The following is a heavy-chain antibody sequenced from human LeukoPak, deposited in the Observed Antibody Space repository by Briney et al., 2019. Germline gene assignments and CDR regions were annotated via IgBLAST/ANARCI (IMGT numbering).Heavy chain of an antibody. D-gene: IGHD5-12*01. CDR1: GFTFSTYA. CDR3: ANIGYSGYDWDY. V-gene: IGHV3-23*01. CDR2: ISGSGGVT. J-gene: IGHJ4*02. Sequence: PGGPLRLSCAASGFTFSTYAMRWVRQAPGKGLEWVSTISGSGGVTYYEDSVKGRFTISRDNSKNTLYLQMNSLRTEDTAVYYCANIGYSGYDWDYWGQGTLVTVSS.